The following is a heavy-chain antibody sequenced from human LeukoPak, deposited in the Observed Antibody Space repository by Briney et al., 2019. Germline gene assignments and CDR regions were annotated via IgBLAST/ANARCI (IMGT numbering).Heavy chain of an antibody. J-gene: IGHJ4*02. CDR2: IYSGGST. D-gene: IGHD6-19*01. CDR1: GFTVSSNY. CDR3: AKSIKIAVAGYYFDY. Sequence: PGGSLRLSCAASGFTVSSNYMSWVRQAPGKGLEWVSVIYSGGSTYYADSVKGRFTISRDNAKNSLYLQMNSLRAEDTALYYCAKSIKIAVAGYYFDYWGQGTLVTVSS. V-gene: IGHV3-53*05.